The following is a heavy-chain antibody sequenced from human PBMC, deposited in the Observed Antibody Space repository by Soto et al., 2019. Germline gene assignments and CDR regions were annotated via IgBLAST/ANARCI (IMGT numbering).Heavy chain of an antibody. CDR3: VRVYTGSYGAFDF. CDR2: IYYTGTT. J-gene: IGHJ3*01. CDR1: GGPIINHY. D-gene: IGHD3-10*01. Sequence: SETLSLTGPVSGGPIINHYWTWIRQSPERGLEWIGYIYYTGTTGDNPSLNSRVSMSVDVSKNQFTLDLTSVTAVDTAIYYCVRVYTGSYGAFDFWGQGKMVTVSS. V-gene: IGHV4-59*11.